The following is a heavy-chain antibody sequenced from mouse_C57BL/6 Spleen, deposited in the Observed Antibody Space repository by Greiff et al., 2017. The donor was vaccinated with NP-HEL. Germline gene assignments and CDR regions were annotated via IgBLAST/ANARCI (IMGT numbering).Heavy chain of an antibody. CDR2: IHPNSGST. CDR3: ARSLDYYGSSPWYFDV. CDR1: GYTFTSYW. D-gene: IGHD1-1*01. J-gene: IGHJ1*03. V-gene: IGHV1-64*01. Sequence: QVQLQQSGAELVKPGASVKLSCKASGYTFTSYWMHWVKQRPGQGLEWIGMIHPNSGSTNYNEEFKSKATLTVDKSSSTAYMQLSSLTSEDSAVYYCARSLDYYGSSPWYFDVWGTGTTVTVSS.